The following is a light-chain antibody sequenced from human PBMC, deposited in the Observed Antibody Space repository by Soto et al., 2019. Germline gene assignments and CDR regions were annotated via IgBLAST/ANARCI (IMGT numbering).Light chain of an antibody. CDR2: KAS. V-gene: IGKV1-5*03. CDR1: QSINSW. J-gene: IGKJ1*01. CDR3: QQYNSSPT. Sequence: DIRMTQSRSTLSASVGDRVTIACRASQSINSWLAWYQQKPGKAPKLLIYKASSLESGVPSRFSGSGSGTEFTLTMSSLQPDDFATYYCQQYNSSPTFGQGTKVEIK.